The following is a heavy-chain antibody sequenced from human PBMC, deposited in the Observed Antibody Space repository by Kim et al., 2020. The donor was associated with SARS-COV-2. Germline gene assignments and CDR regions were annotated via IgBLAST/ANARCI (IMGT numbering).Heavy chain of an antibody. CDR3: AHIAMVRGVIRWFDP. D-gene: IGHD3-10*01. J-gene: IGHJ5*02. Sequence: GGSLRLSCAASGFTVSSNYMSWVRQAPGKGLEWVSVIYSGGSTYYADSVKGRFTISRDNSKNTLYLQMNSLRAEDTAVYYCAHIAMVRGVIRWFDPWGQGTLVTVSS. CDR1: GFTVSSNY. CDR2: IYSGGST. V-gene: IGHV3-53*01.